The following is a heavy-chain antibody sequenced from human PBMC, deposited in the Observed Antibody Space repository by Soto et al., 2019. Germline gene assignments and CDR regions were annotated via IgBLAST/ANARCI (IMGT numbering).Heavy chain of an antibody. D-gene: IGHD6-13*01. Sequence: GGSLRLSCAASGFTFDDYAMHWVRQAPGKGLEWVSGISWNSGSIGYADSVKGRFTISRDNAKNSLYLQMNSLRAEDTALYYCAKDALGEQQLVQLDYWGQGTLVTVSS. J-gene: IGHJ4*02. V-gene: IGHV3-9*01. CDR3: AKDALGEQQLVQLDY. CDR2: ISWNSGSI. CDR1: GFTFDDYA.